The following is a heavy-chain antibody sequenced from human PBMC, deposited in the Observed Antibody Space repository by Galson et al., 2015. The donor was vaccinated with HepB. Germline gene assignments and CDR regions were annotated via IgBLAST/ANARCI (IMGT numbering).Heavy chain of an antibody. V-gene: IGHV5-10-1*01. J-gene: IGHJ3*02. Sequence: QSGAEVKKPGESLRISCKGSGYSFTSYWISWVRQMPGKGLEWMGRIDPSDSYTNYSPSFQGHVTISADKSISTAYLQWSSLKASDTAMYYCARHPRWELRRGNAFDIWGQGTMVTVSS. CDR2: IDPSDSYT. CDR3: ARHPRWELRRGNAFDI. CDR1: GYSFTSYW. D-gene: IGHD1-26*01.